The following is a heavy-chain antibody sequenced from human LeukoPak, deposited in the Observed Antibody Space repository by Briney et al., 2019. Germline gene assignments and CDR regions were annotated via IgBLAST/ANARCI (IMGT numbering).Heavy chain of an antibody. V-gene: IGHV1-69*13. CDR3: ARYCSGGSCPFDY. CDR2: IIPIFGTA. Sequence: SVKVSCKASGGTFSSYAISWVRPAPGQGLEWMGGIIPIFGTANYAQKFQGRVTITADESTSTAYMELSSLRSEDTAVYYCARYCSGGSCPFDYWGQGTLVTVSS. J-gene: IGHJ4*02. CDR1: GGTFSSYA. D-gene: IGHD2-15*01.